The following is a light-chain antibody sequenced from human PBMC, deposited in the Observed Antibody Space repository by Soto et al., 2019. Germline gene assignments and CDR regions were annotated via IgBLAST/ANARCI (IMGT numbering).Light chain of an antibody. CDR1: QSISSY. V-gene: IGKV1-39*01. J-gene: IGKJ3*01. Sequence: DIQMTQSPSSLSASVGDRVTITCRASQSISSYLNWYQQKPGKAPKLLIYAASSLQSGVPSRFSGSGSGTDFTLTISSLQPEDFATCYCQQSYSTFTFGPGTKVDIK. CDR3: QQSYSTFT. CDR2: AAS.